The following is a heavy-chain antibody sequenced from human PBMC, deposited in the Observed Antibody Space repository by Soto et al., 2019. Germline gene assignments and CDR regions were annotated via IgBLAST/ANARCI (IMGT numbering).Heavy chain of an antibody. CDR2: IGGTATAT. D-gene: IGHD2-15*01. Sequence: EVQLLESGGGLVQPGGSLRLSCAASGFTFSSYAISWVRQAPGKGLEWVSSIGGTATATYYADSVKGRFTISRDNSKNTLYLQMNSLRAEDTAVYYCARDHQGSRTVLFDPWGQGTLVTVSS. J-gene: IGHJ5*02. V-gene: IGHV3-23*01. CDR1: GFTFSSYA. CDR3: ARDHQGSRTVLFDP.